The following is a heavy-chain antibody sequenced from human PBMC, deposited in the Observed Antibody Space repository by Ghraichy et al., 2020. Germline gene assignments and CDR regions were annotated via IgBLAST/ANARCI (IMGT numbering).Heavy chain of an antibody. J-gene: IGHJ6*03. Sequence: ASVKVSCKASGYTFTSYGISWVRQAPGQGLEWMGWISAYNGNTNYAQKLQGRVTMTTDTSTSTAYMELRSLRSDDTAVYYCARVEGGYYYGSGDLRAIPFYYYYYYMDVWGKGTTVTVSS. CDR3: ARVEGGYYYGSGDLRAIPFYYYYYYMDV. V-gene: IGHV1-18*01. CDR1: GYTFTSYG. CDR2: ISAYNGNT. D-gene: IGHD3-10*01.